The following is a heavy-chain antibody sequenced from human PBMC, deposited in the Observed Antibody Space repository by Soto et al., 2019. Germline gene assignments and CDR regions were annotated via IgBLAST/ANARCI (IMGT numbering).Heavy chain of an antibody. CDR2: INHSGST. CDR3: ARVLGGYGSGSYYNAAWSYYYYGMDV. D-gene: IGHD3-10*01. J-gene: IGHJ6*02. Sequence: PSETLSLTCAVYGGSFSGYYWSWIRQPPGKGLEWIGEINHSGSTNYNPSLKSRVTISLDTSKNQFSLKLSSVTAADTAVYYCARVLGGYGSGSYYNAAWSYYYYGMDVWGQGTTVTVSS. CDR1: GGSFSGYY. V-gene: IGHV4-34*01.